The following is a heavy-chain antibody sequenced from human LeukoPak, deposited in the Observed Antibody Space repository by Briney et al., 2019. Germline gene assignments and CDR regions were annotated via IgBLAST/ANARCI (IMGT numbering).Heavy chain of an antibody. V-gene: IGHV3-30*18. D-gene: IGHD4-17*01. Sequence: GGSLRLSCAASGFSFISYGMHWVRQAPGKGLEWVGVVSDDGRSKDYADSVKGRFTISRDNSKDTLYLQMNSLRDEDTAVYYCAKRPSDYGDYVSYFDYWGQGTLVTVSS. CDR3: AKRPSDYGDYVSYFDY. CDR1: GFSFISYG. CDR2: VSDDGRSK. J-gene: IGHJ4*02.